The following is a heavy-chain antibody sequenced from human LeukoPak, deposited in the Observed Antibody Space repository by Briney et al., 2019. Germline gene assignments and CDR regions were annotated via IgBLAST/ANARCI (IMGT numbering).Heavy chain of an antibody. Sequence: EASVKVSCKASGYTFTSYDINWVRQAPGQGLEWMGRIIPIVGTANYAQKFQGRVTITADKSTATVYMELSNLRSGDTAVYYCARGITVVRGVIKGGMDVWGQGTTVTVSS. D-gene: IGHD3-10*01. CDR3: ARGITVVRGVIKGGMDV. V-gene: IGHV1-69*04. CDR1: GYTFTSYD. CDR2: IIPIVGTA. J-gene: IGHJ6*02.